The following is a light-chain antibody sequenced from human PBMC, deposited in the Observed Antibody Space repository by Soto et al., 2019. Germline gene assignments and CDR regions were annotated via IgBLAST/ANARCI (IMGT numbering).Light chain of an antibody. J-gene: IGKJ5*01. CDR1: QSVSSK. CDR3: QQYYNCPPVT. CDR2: GAS. Sequence: ETVVTHSPATLSVSPGERATLSCRASQSVSSKLAWYQQKPGQAPRLLIYGASTRATGIPARFSGSGSGTEFTLSISSLLSEEFAVDYCQQYYNCPPVTFGQGTRLDIK. V-gene: IGKV3D-15*01.